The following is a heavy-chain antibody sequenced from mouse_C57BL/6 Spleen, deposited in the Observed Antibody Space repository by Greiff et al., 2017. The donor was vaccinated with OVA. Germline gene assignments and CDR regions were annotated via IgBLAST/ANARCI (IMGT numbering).Heavy chain of an antibody. CDR1: GYTFTSYW. CDR2: IHPNSGST. V-gene: IGHV1-64*01. J-gene: IGHJ4*01. Sequence: QVQLQQSGAELVKPGASVKLSCKASGYTFTSYWMHWVKQRPGQGLEWIGMIHPNSGSTNYNEKFKSKATLTVDKSSSTAYMQLSSLTSEDSAVYYCARAYSNYFMDYWGQGTSVTVSS. D-gene: IGHD2-5*01. CDR3: ARAYSNYFMDY.